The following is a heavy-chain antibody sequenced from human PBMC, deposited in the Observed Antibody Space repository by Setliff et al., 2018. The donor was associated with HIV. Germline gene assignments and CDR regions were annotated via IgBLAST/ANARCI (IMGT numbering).Heavy chain of an antibody. Sequence: SETLSLTCSVSGDSISDTTYYWGWIRQPPGKGLEWIGNIYHSGSTLYKPSLKSRVTMSVDTSKNQFSLKLSSVTAADTVVYYCARHPSGWLMAFYMDVWGKGTTVTVSS. J-gene: IGHJ6*03. V-gene: IGHV4-39*01. CDR3: ARHPSGWLMAFYMDV. CDR2: IYHSGST. D-gene: IGHD3-22*01. CDR1: GDSISDTTYY.